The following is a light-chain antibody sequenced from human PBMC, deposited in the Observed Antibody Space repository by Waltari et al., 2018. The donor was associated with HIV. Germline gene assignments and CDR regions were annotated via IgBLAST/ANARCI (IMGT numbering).Light chain of an antibody. CDR3: QQSYSTLPYT. CDR2: AAS. V-gene: IGKV1-39*01. Sequence: IQMTQSPSSLSASVGERVTINCRASQSISSYLNWHQQNPGKAPKLLISAASSLQGGVPSRFSGSGSGTDFTLTISSLQPEDFAIYYCQQSYSTLPYTFGQGTKLEIK. CDR1: QSISSY. J-gene: IGKJ2*01.